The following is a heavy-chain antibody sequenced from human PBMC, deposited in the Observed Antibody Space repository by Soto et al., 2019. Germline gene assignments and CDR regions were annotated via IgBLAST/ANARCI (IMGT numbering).Heavy chain of an antibody. J-gene: IGHJ4*02. CDR2: INHSGST. V-gene: IGHV4-34*01. CDR3: ARVGATLRYFDWLLQYYFDY. D-gene: IGHD3-9*01. Sequence: QVQLQQWGAGLLKPSETLSLTCAVYGGSFSRYYWSWIRQPPGKGLEWIGEINHSGSTNYNPSLKSRVTISVDTSKNQFSLKLSSVTAADTAVYYCARVGATLRYFDWLLQYYFDYWGQGTLVTVSS. CDR1: GGSFSRYY.